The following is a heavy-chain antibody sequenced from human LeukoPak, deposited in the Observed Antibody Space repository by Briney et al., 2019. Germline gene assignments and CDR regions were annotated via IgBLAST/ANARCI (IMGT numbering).Heavy chain of an antibody. CDR2: INPSGGST. CDR3: AREQEPLDYYDSSGPIDY. Sequence: ASVTVSCKASGGTFSSYAISWVRQAPGQGLEWMGIINPSGGSTSYAQKFQGRVTMTRDTSTSTVYMELSSLRSEDTAVYYCAREQEPLDYYDSSGPIDYWGQGTLVTVSS. V-gene: IGHV1-46*01. D-gene: IGHD3-22*01. CDR1: GGTFSSYA. J-gene: IGHJ4*02.